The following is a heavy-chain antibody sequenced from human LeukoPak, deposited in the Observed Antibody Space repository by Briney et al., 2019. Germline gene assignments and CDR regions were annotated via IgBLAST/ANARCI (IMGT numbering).Heavy chain of an antibody. CDR2: INPNSGGT. CDR1: GHTFTGYY. D-gene: IGHD3-3*01. J-gene: IGHJ5*02. CDR3: ARGEPDYDFWSGPQFDP. V-gene: IGHV1-2*02. Sequence: GASVKVSCKASGHTFTGYYMHWVRQAPGQGLEWMGWINPNSGGTNYAQKFQGRVTMTRDTSISTAYMELSRLRSDDTAVYYCARGEPDYDFWSGPQFDPWGQGTLVTVSS.